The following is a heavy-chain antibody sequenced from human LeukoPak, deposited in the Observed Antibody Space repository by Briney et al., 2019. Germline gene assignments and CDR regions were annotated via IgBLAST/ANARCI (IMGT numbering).Heavy chain of an antibody. Sequence: GASVKVSCKALGYTFTTYAISWVRQAPGQGLEWMGWISAYNGNTNYVQKFQGRITMITDTSTSTAYMELSSLASDDTAVYYCARIPADSSSYYYISYFDYWGQGTLVTVSS. CDR2: ISAYNGNT. CDR1: GYTFTTYA. D-gene: IGHD3-22*01. V-gene: IGHV1-18*01. CDR3: ARIPADSSSYYYISYFDY. J-gene: IGHJ4*02.